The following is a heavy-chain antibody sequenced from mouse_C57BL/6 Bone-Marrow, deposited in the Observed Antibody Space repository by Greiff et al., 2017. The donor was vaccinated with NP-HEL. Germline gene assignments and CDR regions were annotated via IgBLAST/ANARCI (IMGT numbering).Heavy chain of an antibody. CDR2: IDPSDSYT. D-gene: IGHD2-1*01. Sequence: VQLQQPGAELVMPGASVKLSCKASGYTFTSYWMHWVKQRPGQGLEWIGEIDPSDSYTNYNQKFKGKSTLTVDKSSSTAYMQLSSLTSEDSAVYYYAREEVLLLGFAYWGQGTLVTVSA. J-gene: IGHJ3*01. CDR3: AREEVLLLGFAY. CDR1: GYTFTSYW. V-gene: IGHV1-69*01.